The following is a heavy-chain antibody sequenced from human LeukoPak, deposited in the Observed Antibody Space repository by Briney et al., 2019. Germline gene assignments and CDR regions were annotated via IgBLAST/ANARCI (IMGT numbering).Heavy chain of an antibody. D-gene: IGHD2-15*01. CDR3: AREFEDCSGGSCSYRYNWFYP. Sequence: GASVKVSCKASGYTFSSYGISWVRQAPGQGLEWMGWISAYTGNTNYAQKLQGRVTMTTDTSTSTAYMDLRSLRSDDTAVYYCAREFEDCSGGSCSYRYNWFYPWGQGTLVTVSS. CDR1: GYTFSSYG. J-gene: IGHJ5*02. CDR2: ISAYTGNT. V-gene: IGHV1-18*01.